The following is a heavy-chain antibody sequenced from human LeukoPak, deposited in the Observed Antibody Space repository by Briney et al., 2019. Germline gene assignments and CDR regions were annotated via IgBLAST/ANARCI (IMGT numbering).Heavy chain of an antibody. V-gene: IGHV4-4*07. CDR3: ARESTVAGTARYLDY. CDR1: GGSISSYY. CDR2: IYTSGST. D-gene: IGHD6-13*01. J-gene: IGHJ4*02. Sequence: PSETLSLTCTVSGGSISSYYWSWIRQPAGKGLEWIGRIYTSGSTNYSPSLKSRVTMSVDTSKNEFSLKLNSETAADTAVYYCARESTVAGTARYLDYWGQGTLVTVSS.